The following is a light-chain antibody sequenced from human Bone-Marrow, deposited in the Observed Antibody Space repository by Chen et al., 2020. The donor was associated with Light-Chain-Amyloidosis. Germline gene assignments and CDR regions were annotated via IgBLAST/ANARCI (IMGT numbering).Light chain of an antibody. Sequence: QSALTQPRSVSGSPGQSVTISFTGTRGDVGGYDVVSWYQQYPVKAPKLIIYDVSKRPSGVPDRFSGSKSGNTASLTISGLQAADEADYYCCSTAGRSTLVFGGGTTLTVL. CDR2: DVS. CDR3: CSTAGRSTLV. J-gene: IGLJ2*01. CDR1: RGDVGGYDV. V-gene: IGLV2-11*02.